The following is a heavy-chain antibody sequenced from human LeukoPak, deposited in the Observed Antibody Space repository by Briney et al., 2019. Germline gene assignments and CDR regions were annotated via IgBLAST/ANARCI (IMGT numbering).Heavy chain of an antibody. V-gene: IGHV3-23*01. CDR2: ISGSGGNT. Sequence: AGGSLRLSCAASGFTFSSYAMSWVRQAPGKGLEWVSVISGSGGNTYYADSVKGRFTISRDNSKNTLYLQLNSLRAEDTAVYYCAKGDSGSYQYYFDCWGQETLVTVSP. D-gene: IGHD1-26*01. J-gene: IGHJ4*02. CDR1: GFTFSSYA. CDR3: AKGDSGSYQYYFDC.